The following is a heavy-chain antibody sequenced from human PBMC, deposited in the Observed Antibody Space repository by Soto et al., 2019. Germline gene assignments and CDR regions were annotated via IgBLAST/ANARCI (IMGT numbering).Heavy chain of an antibody. D-gene: IGHD6-19*01. J-gene: IGHJ5*02. CDR1: GFTFSSFA. CDR3: AKDAGLGKFDP. CDR2: MSGSGDYI. Sequence: GGSLRLSCAASGFTFSSFAMHWVRQAPGKGPEWVSFMSGSGDYISYVDSVRGRFTISRDNSKNTVYLQMNSLRAEDTAVYYCAKDAGLGKFDPWGQGTLVTVSS. V-gene: IGHV3-23*01.